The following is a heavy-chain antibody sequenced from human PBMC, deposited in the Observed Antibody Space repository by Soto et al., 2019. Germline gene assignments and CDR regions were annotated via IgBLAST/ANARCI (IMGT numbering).Heavy chain of an antibody. Sequence: GGSLRLSCAASGFTFSSYWMSWVRQAPGKGLEWVANIKQDGSEKYYVDSVKGRFTISRDNAKNSLYLQMNSLRAEDTAVYYCGYDLWSGPGFGYYGMDVWGQGTTVTVSS. CDR1: GFTFSSYW. V-gene: IGHV3-7*01. J-gene: IGHJ6*02. D-gene: IGHD3-3*01. CDR2: IKQDGSEK. CDR3: GYDLWSGPGFGYYGMDV.